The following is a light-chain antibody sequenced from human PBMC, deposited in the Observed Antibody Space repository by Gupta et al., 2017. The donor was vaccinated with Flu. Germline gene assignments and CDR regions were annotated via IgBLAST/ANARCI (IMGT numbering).Light chain of an antibody. Sequence: DIQVTQSPSSLSASIGDRVTITCRASQSIHDYLNWYQQKTGTAPKLLIHAASKLQSGVPPRFSGSFSGTDFSLTISNLQHEDFATYFCQQNYNVPWTFGQGTEVVIK. CDR1: QSIHDY. CDR2: AAS. V-gene: IGKV1-39*01. CDR3: QQNYNVPWT. J-gene: IGKJ1*01.